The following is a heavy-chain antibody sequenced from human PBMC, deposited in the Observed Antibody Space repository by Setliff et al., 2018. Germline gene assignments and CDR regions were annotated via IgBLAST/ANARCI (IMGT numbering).Heavy chain of an antibody. Sequence: SETLSLTCTVSGGSISSSDFYWGWIRQPPGKGLEWIGSIYYSGTTYYNPSLKSPVTISIDMSKNQFSLKLSSVTAADTAIYYCARHDARGYYYYMDVWGEGTTVTVSS. CDR2: IYYSGTT. CDR1: GGSISSSDFY. CDR3: ARHDARGYYYYMDV. D-gene: IGHD3-10*01. J-gene: IGHJ6*03. V-gene: IGHV4-39*01.